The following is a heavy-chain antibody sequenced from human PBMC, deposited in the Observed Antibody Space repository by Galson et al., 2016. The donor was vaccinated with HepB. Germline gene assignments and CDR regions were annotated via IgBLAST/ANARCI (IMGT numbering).Heavy chain of an antibody. CDR1: GYSFTAYY. D-gene: IGHD1-26*01. CDR2: INPKSGGT. J-gene: IGHJ4*02. Sequence: SVKVSCKASGYSFTAYYIHWVRQAPGQRLEWMGWINPKSGGTNYAQKFWGRVTMTRDTSISTAYMELSSLRSDDAAVYYCARAASMVGATQLGDYWGQGTLVTVSS. V-gene: IGHV1-2*02. CDR3: ARAASMVGATQLGDY.